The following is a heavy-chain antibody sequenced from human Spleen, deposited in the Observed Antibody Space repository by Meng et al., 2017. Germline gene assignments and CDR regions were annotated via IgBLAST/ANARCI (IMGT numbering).Heavy chain of an antibody. D-gene: IGHD3-16*01. CDR1: GGTFSMYT. Sequence: QVQLGQSGAEVKKPGSSVRVSCKASGGTFSMYTISWVRQAPGQGLEWMGKIIPRLNTANYAQNFQGRVTMTAEKSTTTIYMELSSLKSADTAVYYCARDMTPSYLDYWGQGVLVTVSS. CDR2: IIPRLNTA. V-gene: IGHV1-69*08. J-gene: IGHJ4*02. CDR3: ARDMTPSYLDY.